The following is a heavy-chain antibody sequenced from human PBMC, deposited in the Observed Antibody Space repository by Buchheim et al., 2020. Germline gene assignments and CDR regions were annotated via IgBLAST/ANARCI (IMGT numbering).Heavy chain of an antibody. CDR1: GFTFSSYG. CDR2: IWYDGSNK. Sequence: QVQLVESGGGVVQPGRSLRLSCAASGFTFSSYGMHWVRQAPGKGLEWVAVIWYDGSNKHYADSVKGRFTISRDNSKNTLYLQMNSLRAEDTAVYYCARDLSSPRGTSSCGYWGQGTL. V-gene: IGHV3-33*01. J-gene: IGHJ4*02. D-gene: IGHD2-2*01. CDR3: ARDLSSPRGTSSCGY.